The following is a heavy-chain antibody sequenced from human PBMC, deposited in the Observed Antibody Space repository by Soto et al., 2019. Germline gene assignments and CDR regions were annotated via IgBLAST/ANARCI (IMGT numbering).Heavy chain of an antibody. J-gene: IGHJ4*02. D-gene: IGHD3-9*01. V-gene: IGHV3-30*19. CDR2: ISYDGSNK. Sequence: GGSLRLSCAASGFTFSSYGMHWVRQAPGKGLEWVAVISYDGSNKYYADSVKGRFTISRDNSKNTLYLQMNSLRAEDTAVYYCAREDYDILTGYDYWGQGTLVTVSS. CDR1: GFTFSSYG. CDR3: AREDYDILTGYDY.